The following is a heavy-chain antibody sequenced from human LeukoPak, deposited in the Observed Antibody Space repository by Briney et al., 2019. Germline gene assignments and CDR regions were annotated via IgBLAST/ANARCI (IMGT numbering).Heavy chain of an antibody. CDR1: GFTFSSYW. D-gene: IGHD3-10*01. J-gene: IGHJ6*03. Sequence: GGSLRLSCAASGFTFSSYWMSWVRQAPGKGLEWVANIKQDGSEKYYVDSVKGRFTISRDNAKNSLYLQMNSLRAEDTAVYYCAKDYKGYYYYYMDVWGKGTTVTISS. CDR2: IKQDGSEK. V-gene: IGHV3-7*01. CDR3: AKDYKGYYYYYMDV.